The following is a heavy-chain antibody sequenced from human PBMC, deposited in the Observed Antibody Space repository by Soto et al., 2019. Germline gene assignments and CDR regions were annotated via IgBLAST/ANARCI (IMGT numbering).Heavy chain of an antibody. CDR3: ARVGRTRATVTTDAFDV. CDR1: GGSISGYY. J-gene: IGHJ3*01. Sequence: QVQLQESGPGLVKPSETLSLTCTVSGGSISGYYWSWIRQPAGKRLEWIGRIYASANTNKNPSLKSRVTMSVDTSKNQFSLRLNSVTAADTAVYYCARVGRTRATVTTDAFDVWGQGTKVTVSS. CDR2: IYASANT. V-gene: IGHV4-4*07. D-gene: IGHD4-17*01.